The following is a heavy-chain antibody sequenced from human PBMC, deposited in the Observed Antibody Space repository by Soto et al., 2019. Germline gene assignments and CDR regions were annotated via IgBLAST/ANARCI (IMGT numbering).Heavy chain of an antibody. V-gene: IGHV1-3*01. Sequence: ASVKVSCKASGYTFTSYAMHWVRQAPGQRLEWMGWINAGNGNTKYSQKFQGRVTITRDTSASTAYMELSSLRSEDTAVYYCARGRVGYCSGGSCTYYYYMDVWGKGTTVTVSS. CDR3: ARGRVGYCSGGSCTYYYYMDV. CDR1: GYTFTSYA. J-gene: IGHJ6*03. D-gene: IGHD2-15*01. CDR2: INAGNGNT.